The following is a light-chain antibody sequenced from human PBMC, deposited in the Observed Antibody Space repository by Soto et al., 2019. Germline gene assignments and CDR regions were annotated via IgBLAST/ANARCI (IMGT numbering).Light chain of an antibody. CDR3: QSYDSTLDARYV. Sequence: QSVLTQPPSVSGAPGQRVTISCTGSGSNIGAGYDVHWYQHRPGTAPKLLVFGDSHRPSGVPERFSGSKSGTSASLAITGLQAEDEGDYYCQSYDSTLDARYVFGTGTKLTVL. V-gene: IGLV1-40*01. CDR2: GDS. J-gene: IGLJ1*01. CDR1: GSNIGAGYD.